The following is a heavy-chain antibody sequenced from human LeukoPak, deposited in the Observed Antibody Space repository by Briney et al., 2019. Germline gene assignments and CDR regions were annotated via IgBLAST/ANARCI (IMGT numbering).Heavy chain of an antibody. CDR1: GFTFSRYS. CDR3: ARDYGGSSPFDY. J-gene: IGHJ4*02. V-gene: IGHV3-21*05. D-gene: IGHD4-23*01. CDR2: ISSSGSDI. Sequence: PGGSLRLSCAASGFTFSRYSMNWVRQAPGKGLEWVSYISSSGSDIYYADSVKGRFTISRDNAKNSLYLHMNSLRAEDTAVYYCARDYGGSSPFDYWGQGTLVTVSS.